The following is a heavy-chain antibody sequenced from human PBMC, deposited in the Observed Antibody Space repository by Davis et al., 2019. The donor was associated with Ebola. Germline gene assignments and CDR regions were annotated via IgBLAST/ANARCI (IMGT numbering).Heavy chain of an antibody. J-gene: IGHJ5*02. D-gene: IGHD1-1*01. CDR2: IGSDGIHA. V-gene: IGHV3-21*04. CDR1: GFTFSSYT. CDR3: AGDPNWESGS. Sequence: PGGSLRLSCAGSGFTFSSYTMNWVRQAPGKVLHSVSSIGSDGIHAFHADSVKGRFTISRDNSKNMLYLQMDSLRIDDTAQYYCAGDPNWESGSWGQGTPVSVSS.